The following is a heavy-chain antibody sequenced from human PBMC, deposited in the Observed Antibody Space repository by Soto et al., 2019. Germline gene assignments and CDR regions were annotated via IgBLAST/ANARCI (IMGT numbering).Heavy chain of an antibody. D-gene: IGHD3-3*01. V-gene: IGHV5-51*01. CDR3: ARQQYYDFWSGYLFDP. Sequence: GGSLRLSCKGSGYSFTSYWIGWVRQMPGKGLEWMGIIYPGDSDTRYSPSFQGQVTISADKSISTAYLQWSSLKASDTAMYYCARQQYYDFWSGYLFDPWGQGTLVTVSS. J-gene: IGHJ5*02. CDR2: IYPGDSDT. CDR1: GYSFTSYW.